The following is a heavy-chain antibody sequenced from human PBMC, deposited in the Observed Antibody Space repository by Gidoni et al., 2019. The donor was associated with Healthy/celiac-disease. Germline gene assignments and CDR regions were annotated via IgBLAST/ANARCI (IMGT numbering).Heavy chain of an antibody. Sequence: QVQLVQSGAEVKKPGASVKVSCKASGYTFTSYYMHWVRQAPGQGLEWMGIINPSGGRTSYAQKFQGRVTMTRDTSTSTVYMELSSLRSEDTAVYYCASRGSHSAVLYWGQGTLVTVSS. V-gene: IGHV1-46*01. D-gene: IGHD3-10*01. CDR2: INPSGGRT. CDR3: ASRGSHSAVLY. CDR1: GYTFTSYY. J-gene: IGHJ4*02.